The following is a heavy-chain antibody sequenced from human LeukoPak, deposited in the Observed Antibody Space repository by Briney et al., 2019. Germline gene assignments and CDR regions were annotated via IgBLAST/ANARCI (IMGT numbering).Heavy chain of an antibody. D-gene: IGHD6-6*01. CDR3: ARHFRYSSSLGYYYYGMDV. CDR2: INHSGST. J-gene: IGHJ6*02. Sequence: KPSETLSLTCAVYGGSFSGYYWSWIRQPPGKGLEWIGEINHSGSTNYNPSLKSRVTISVDTSKNQFSLKLSSVTAADTAVYYCARHFRYSSSLGYYYYGMDVWGQGTTVTVSS. V-gene: IGHV4-34*01. CDR1: GGSFSGYY.